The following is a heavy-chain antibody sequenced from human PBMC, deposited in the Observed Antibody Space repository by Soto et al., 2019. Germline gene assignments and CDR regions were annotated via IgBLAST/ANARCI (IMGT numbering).Heavy chain of an antibody. V-gene: IGHV6-1*01. D-gene: IGHD6-13*01. CDR2: TYYRSKWYN. Sequence: SQTPSLTCALSGASVSTDIAAWHCTRQSPSRGLEWPGRTYYRSKWYNDYSLSVKSRITINPDTSKNQFSLQLNSVTPEDTAVYYCARDSSSWLGDWFAPWGQGTLVTVSS. CDR1: GASVSTDIAA. J-gene: IGHJ5*02. CDR3: ARDSSSWLGDWFAP.